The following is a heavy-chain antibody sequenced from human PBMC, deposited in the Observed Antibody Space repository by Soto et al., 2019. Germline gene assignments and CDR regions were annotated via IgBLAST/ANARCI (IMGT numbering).Heavy chain of an antibody. CDR2: ITPIFGTA. V-gene: IGHV1-69*13. CDR1: GGTFSSYA. D-gene: IGHD3-10*01. J-gene: IGHJ6*02. Sequence: SVKVSCKASGGTFSSYAISWVRQAPGQGLEWMGGITPIFGTANYAQKFQGRVTITADESTSTAYMELSSLRSEDTAVYYCARDRVWFGELSYYYGMDVWGQGTTVTVSS. CDR3: ARDRVWFGELSYYYGMDV.